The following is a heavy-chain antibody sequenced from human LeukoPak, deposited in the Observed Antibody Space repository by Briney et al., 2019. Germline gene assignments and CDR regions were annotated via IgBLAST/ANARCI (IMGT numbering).Heavy chain of an antibody. CDR2: IYYSGIP. V-gene: IGHV4-39*01. Sequence: SETLSLTCAVSGGSISSNSYYWGWHRQSPGKGRGGVGSIYYSGIPYSSPSLKSRVTISVDTSKLQFSLKLSSVTAAHTAVYYCARHHYCLGGTCSFDPWGQGTLVTVSS. CDR3: ARHHYCLGGTCSFDP. D-gene: IGHD2-15*01. J-gene: IGHJ5*02. CDR1: GGSISSNSYY.